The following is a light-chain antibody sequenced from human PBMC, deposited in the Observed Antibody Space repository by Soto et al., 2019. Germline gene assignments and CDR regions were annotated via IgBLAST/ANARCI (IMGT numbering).Light chain of an antibody. CDR1: SSNIGNNY. J-gene: IGLJ2*01. CDR2: DNN. Sequence: VLTQPPSVSAAPGQKVTISCSGSSSNIGNNYVSWYQQLPGTAPKLLIYDNNKRPSGIPDRFSGSKSGTSATLGITGLQTGDEADYYCGTWDSSLSAVVFGGGTQLTVL. V-gene: IGLV1-51*01. CDR3: GTWDSSLSAVV.